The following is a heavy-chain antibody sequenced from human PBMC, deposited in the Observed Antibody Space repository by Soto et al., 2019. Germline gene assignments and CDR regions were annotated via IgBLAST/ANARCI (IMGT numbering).Heavy chain of an antibody. J-gene: IGHJ6*02. Sequence: PSETLSLTCAVYGGSFSGYYWNWIRQPPGKGLEWIGETNHSGSTNHNPSLKSRVTISVDASKNQFSLKVSSVTAPDTAVYFCARGEPRYCSSTSCYRGSYNGLDVWGQGTMVTVSS. CDR1: GGSFSGYY. D-gene: IGHD2-2*02. CDR3: ARGEPRYCSSTSCYRGSYNGLDV. V-gene: IGHV4-34*01. CDR2: TNHSGST.